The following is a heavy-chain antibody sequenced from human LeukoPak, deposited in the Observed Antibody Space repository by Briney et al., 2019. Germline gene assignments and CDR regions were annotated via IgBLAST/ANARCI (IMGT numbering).Heavy chain of an antibody. J-gene: IGHJ6*03. Sequence: GGSLEIPWQASGSPFISYWIAWAPPLHGKGLEWMRILYPGDSDTRYRTSFQGQVTISADKSISTAYLQWSSLKASDTAMYYCARRPTYYYYMDVWGKGTTVTVSS. V-gene: IGHV5-51*01. CDR3: ARRPTYYYYMDV. CDR2: LYPGDSDT. CDR1: GSPFISYW.